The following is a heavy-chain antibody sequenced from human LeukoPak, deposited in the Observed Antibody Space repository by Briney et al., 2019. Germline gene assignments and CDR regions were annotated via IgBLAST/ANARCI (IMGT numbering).Heavy chain of an antibody. CDR3: ATLLQGDGMDV. V-gene: IGHV3-30*04. CDR1: GFTFSSYA. CDR2: ISYDGSNK. D-gene: IGHD4-11*01. Sequence: GGSLRLSCAASGFTFSSYAMHWVRQAPGKGLEWVAVISYDGSNKYYADSVKGRFTISRDNSKNTLYLQMNSLRAEDTAIYYCATLLQGDGMDVWGKGTTVTASS. J-gene: IGHJ6*04.